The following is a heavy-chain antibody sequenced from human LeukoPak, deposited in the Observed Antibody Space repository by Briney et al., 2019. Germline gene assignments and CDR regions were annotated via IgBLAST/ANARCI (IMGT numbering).Heavy chain of an antibody. CDR3: AKERVY. CDR1: GFTFSRYW. CDR2: IKQDGSEK. J-gene: IGHJ4*02. V-gene: IGHV3-7*01. Sequence: GGSLRLSCAASGFTFSRYWMTWVRQAPGKGLEWVANIKQDGSEKYYVDSVKARFTISRDNAKNSLYLQMNSLRAEDTAVYYCAKERVYWGQGTLVTVSS.